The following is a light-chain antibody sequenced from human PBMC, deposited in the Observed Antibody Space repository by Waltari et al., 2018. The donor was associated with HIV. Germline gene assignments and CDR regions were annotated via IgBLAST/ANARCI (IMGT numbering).Light chain of an antibody. CDR1: SSNIGSNT. CDR3: AAWDGSLNGRVV. Sequence: QSVLTQPPSASGTPGQRVPIPCSGSSSNIGSNTVNWYQQLPGTAPKLLIYSNNQRPSGVPDRFSGSKSGTSASLAISGLQSEDEADYYCAAWDGSLNGRVVFGGGTKLTVL. J-gene: IGLJ2*01. V-gene: IGLV1-44*01. CDR2: SNN.